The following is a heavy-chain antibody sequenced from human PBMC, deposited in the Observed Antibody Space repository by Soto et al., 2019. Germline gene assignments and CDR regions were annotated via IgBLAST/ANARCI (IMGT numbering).Heavy chain of an antibody. CDR2: ISYDGSNK. Sequence: LSCAASGFTLSSYAMHLVRQARGKGLEWVAVISYDGSNKYYADSVKGRFTISRDNSKNTLYLQMNSLRAEDTAVYYCARGAAADLVADYWGQG. D-gene: IGHD6-13*01. V-gene: IGHV3-30-3*01. J-gene: IGHJ4*02. CDR3: ARGAAADLVADY. CDR1: GFTLSSYA.